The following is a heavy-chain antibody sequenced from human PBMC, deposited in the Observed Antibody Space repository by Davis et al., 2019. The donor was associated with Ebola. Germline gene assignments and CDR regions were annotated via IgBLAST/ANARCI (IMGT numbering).Heavy chain of an antibody. Sequence: PGGSLRLSCAASGFTFSSYSMNWVRQAPGKGLEWVSSISSSSSYIYYADSVKGRFTISRDKSKNTMYLQMNSLRDEDTAVYYCAKGGRSPLHQIDYWGQGTLVTVSS. D-gene: IGHD3-16*01. CDR3: AKGGRSPLHQIDY. CDR2: ISSSSSYI. CDR1: GFTFSSYS. V-gene: IGHV3-21*04. J-gene: IGHJ4*02.